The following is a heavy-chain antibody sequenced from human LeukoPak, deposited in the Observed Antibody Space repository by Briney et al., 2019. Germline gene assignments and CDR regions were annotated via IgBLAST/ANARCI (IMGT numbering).Heavy chain of an antibody. J-gene: IGHJ4*02. CDR1: GGTFSSYA. D-gene: IGHD2-2*01. CDR3: ARTYCSSTSCPEGD. Sequence: SVKLSCKASGGTFSSYAISCVRQAPGQGLEWMGRIIPIFGIANYAQKFQGRVTITADKSTSTAYMELSSLRSEETAVYYCARTYCSSTSCPEGDCGQGTLVTVSS. CDR2: IIPIFGIA. V-gene: IGHV1-69*04.